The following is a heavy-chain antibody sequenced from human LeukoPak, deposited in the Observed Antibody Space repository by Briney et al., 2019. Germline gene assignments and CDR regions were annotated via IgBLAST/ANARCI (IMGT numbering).Heavy chain of an antibody. CDR1: GFTFSTCG. V-gene: IGHV3-30*02. J-gene: IGHJ4*02. Sequence: PGGSLSLSCAASGFTFSTCGMHWVRQAPVRVREWVAYVPLDGIKKFYADSVGGRFTISRDNSKNTLYLQLNSLRPDDTAVYYCAKDRPHSSGWGTPADFWGQGTLVTVSS. D-gene: IGHD6-19*01. CDR3: AKDRPHSSGWGTPADF. CDR2: VPLDGIKK.